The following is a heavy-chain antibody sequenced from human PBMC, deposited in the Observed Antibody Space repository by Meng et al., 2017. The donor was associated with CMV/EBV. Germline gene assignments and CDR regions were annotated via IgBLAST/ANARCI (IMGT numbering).Heavy chain of an antibody. CDR2: ISSYNGNT. CDR3: ARDHSTIFGVVIMENWFDP. CDR1: GYTFTSYG. V-gene: IGHV1-18*01. J-gene: IGHJ5*02. D-gene: IGHD3-3*01. Sequence: ASVKVSCKASGYTFTSYGISWVRQAPGQGLEWMGWISSYNGNTNYAQKHQGRVTMTTDTSTSTAYMELRSLRSDDTAVYYCARDHSTIFGVVIMENWFDPWGQGTLVTVSS.